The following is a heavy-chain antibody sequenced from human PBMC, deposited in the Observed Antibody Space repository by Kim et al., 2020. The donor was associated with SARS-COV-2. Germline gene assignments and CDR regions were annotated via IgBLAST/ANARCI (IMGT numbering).Heavy chain of an antibody. Sequence: YIYYADSVKGRFTISRANAKNSLYLQRNSLRAEDTAVYYCASTYSSSTGVDYWGQGTLVTVSS. D-gene: IGHD6-6*01. CDR3: ASTYSSSTGVDY. J-gene: IGHJ4*02. V-gene: IGHV3-21*01. CDR2: YI.